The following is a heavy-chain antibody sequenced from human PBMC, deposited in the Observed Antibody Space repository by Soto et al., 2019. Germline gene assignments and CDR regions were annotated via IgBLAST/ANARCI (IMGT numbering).Heavy chain of an antibody. V-gene: IGHV5-51*01. J-gene: IGHJ6*02. Sequence: GESLKISCKGSGYSFTSYWIGWVRQMPGKGLEWMGIIYPGDSDTRYSPSFQGQVTISADKSISTAYLQWSSLKASDTAMYYCASQILLTRITMVRGESGMDVWGQGTTVTVSS. CDR2: IYPGDSDT. CDR3: ASQILLTRITMVRGESGMDV. D-gene: IGHD3-10*01. CDR1: GYSFTSYW.